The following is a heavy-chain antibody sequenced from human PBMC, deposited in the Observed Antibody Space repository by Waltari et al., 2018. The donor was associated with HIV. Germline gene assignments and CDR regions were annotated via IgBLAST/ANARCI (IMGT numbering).Heavy chain of an antibody. CDR2: IYYSEST. V-gene: IGHV4-39*07. J-gene: IGHJ6*02. Sequence: QLQLQESGLGLVKPSETLSLTCTVSGGSISSSSYYWGWIRQPPGKGLECIGSIYYSESTYYNPSLKSRVTISVDTAKNQFSLRLGSVTAADTAVYYCARDRKDTAMAAPSGMDVWGQGTTVTVSS. CDR1: GGSISSSSYY. CDR3: ARDRKDTAMAAPSGMDV. D-gene: IGHD5-18*01.